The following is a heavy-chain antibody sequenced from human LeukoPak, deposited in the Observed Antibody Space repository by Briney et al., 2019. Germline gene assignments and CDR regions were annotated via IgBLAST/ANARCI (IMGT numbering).Heavy chain of an antibody. D-gene: IGHD6-13*01. J-gene: IGHJ5*02. V-gene: IGHV1-46*01. CDR2: INPSGGST. CDR3: ARGGYSNRNWFDP. Sequence: ALVKGSCQASGYTFPNYYMHWVRQAPGQGREWMGIINPSGGSTSYAQKFQGRVTMTRDMSTSTVYMELSSLRSEDTAVYYCARGGYSNRNWFDPWGQGTLVTVSS. CDR1: GYTFPNYY.